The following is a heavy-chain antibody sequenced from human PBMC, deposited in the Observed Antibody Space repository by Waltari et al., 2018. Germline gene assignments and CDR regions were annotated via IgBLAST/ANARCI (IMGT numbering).Heavy chain of an antibody. D-gene: IGHD3-22*01. CDR2: VHHSGRT. J-gene: IGHJ2*01. CDR3: ARGGFDSNWYFDV. CDR1: GYPINSGSY. V-gene: IGHV4-38-2*01. Sequence: QVQLQESGPGLGKPSETLSLICAVSGYPINSGSYWGWIRQPPGKGLEWIGSVHHSGRTYYNPSLKSRLTISMDTSKNQFSLKLNSVTAADTAVYNCARGGFDSNWYFDVWGRGTLVTVSS.